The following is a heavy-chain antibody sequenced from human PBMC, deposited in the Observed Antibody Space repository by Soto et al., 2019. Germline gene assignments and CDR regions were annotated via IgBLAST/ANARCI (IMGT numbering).Heavy chain of an antibody. CDR1: GGSFSGYY. CDR2: INHSGST. V-gene: IGHV4-34*01. D-gene: IGHD2-15*01. J-gene: IGHJ4*02. CDR3: ARVKRSGGSCYPDY. Sequence: PSETLSLTCAVYGGSFSGYYWSWIRQPPGKGLEWIGEINHSGSTNYNPSLKSRVTISVDTSKNQFSLKLSSVTAADTAVYYCARVKRSGGSCYPDYWGQGTLVTVSS.